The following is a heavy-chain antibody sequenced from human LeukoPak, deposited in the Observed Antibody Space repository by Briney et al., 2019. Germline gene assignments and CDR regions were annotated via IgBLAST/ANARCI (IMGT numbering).Heavy chain of an antibody. J-gene: IGHJ4*02. Sequence: GGSLRLSCAASEFSVSHNYMSWVRQAPGKGLEWVSVIHSDGTTHYADSVKGRFTISRDNSKNTLYLQMNSLRVEDTAMYYCARETGYSTSWYAYYFDYWGQGTLVTVAS. CDR3: ARETGYSTSWYAYYFDY. CDR1: EFSVSHNY. CDR2: IHSDGTT. D-gene: IGHD6-13*01. V-gene: IGHV3-53*01.